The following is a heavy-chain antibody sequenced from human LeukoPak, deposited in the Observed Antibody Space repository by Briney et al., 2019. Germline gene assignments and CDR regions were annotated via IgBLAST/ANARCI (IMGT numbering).Heavy chain of an antibody. J-gene: IGHJ2*01. CDR2: ISSSSSYT. V-gene: IGHV3-48*03. D-gene: IGHD1-26*01. CDR3: ARDQGGGWYFDV. CDR1: GFTFSSSE. Sequence: GGSLRLSCAASGFTFSSSEMNWVRQAPGKGLEWVSYISSSSSYTNHAASVKSRFTISRDNAKNSLYLQMNSLRVEDTAVYYCARDQGGGWYFDVWGRGTLVTVSS.